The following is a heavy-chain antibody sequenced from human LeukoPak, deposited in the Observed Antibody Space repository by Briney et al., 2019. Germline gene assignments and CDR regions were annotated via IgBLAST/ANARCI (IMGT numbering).Heavy chain of an antibody. CDR1: GFTFSSYE. CDR2: ISSSGSTI. V-gene: IGHV3-48*03. CDR3: ARGPSSPLTH. Sequence: RGSLRLSCAASGFTFSSYEMNWVRQAPGKGLEWVSYISSSGSTIYYADSVKGRFTISRDNAKNSLYLQMDSLRAEDTAVYYCARGPSSPLTHWGQGTLVTVSS. J-gene: IGHJ4*02. D-gene: IGHD6-6*01.